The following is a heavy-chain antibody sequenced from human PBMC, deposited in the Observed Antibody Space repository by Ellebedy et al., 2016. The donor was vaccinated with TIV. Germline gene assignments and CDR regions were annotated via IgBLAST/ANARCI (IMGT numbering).Heavy chain of an antibody. CDR3: ARPSAEISY. D-gene: IGHD1-14*01. Sequence: KVSCKASGYSFDTSWIGWVRQMPGKGLEWMAIIYPADSDARYSPSFRGQVTISADKSINTAYLQWSSLKASDTAMYYCARPSAEISYWGQGTLVTVSS. CDR1: GYSFDTSW. J-gene: IGHJ4*02. V-gene: IGHV5-51*01. CDR2: IYPADSDA.